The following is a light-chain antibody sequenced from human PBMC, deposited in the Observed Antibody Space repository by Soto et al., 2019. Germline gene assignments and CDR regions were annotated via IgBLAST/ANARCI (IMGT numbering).Light chain of an antibody. Sequence: SVLTQPPSVSAAPGQKVTISCSGSSSNIGNNYVSCYQHLPGTAPKFLIDDNNQRPSGIPDRFSGSKSGTSATLGITGLQTGDEADYYCGTWDSSLSVYVFGTGTKLTVL. CDR2: DNN. V-gene: IGLV1-51*01. J-gene: IGLJ1*01. CDR1: SSNIGNNY. CDR3: GTWDSSLSVYV.